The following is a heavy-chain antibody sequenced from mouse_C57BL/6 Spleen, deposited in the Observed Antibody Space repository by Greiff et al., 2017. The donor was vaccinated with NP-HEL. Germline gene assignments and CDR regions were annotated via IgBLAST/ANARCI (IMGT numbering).Heavy chain of an antibody. CDR3: ARREIYYDYDEVYAMDY. CDR2: INPGSGGT. D-gene: IGHD2-4*01. V-gene: IGHV1-54*01. J-gene: IGHJ4*01. Sequence: VQLQQSGAELVRPGTSVKVSCKASGYAFTNYLIEWVKQRPGQGLEWIGVINPGSGGTNYNEKFKGKATLTADKSSSTAYMQLSSLTSEDSAVYFCARREIYYDYDEVYAMDYWGQGTSVTVSS. CDR1: GYAFTNYL.